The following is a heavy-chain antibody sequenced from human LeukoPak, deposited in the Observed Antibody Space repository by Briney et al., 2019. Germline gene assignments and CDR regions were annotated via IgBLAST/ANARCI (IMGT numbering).Heavy chain of an antibody. CDR1: GFTFSSYG. CDR2: IRYDGSNK. Sequence: GGSLRLSCAASGFTFSSYGMHWVRQAPGKGLEWVAFIRYDGSNKYYADSVKGRFTISRDNSKNTLYLQMNSLRAEDTAVYYCAKGRSSGRGNWFDPWGQGTLVTVSS. V-gene: IGHV3-30*02. D-gene: IGHD6-19*01. J-gene: IGHJ5*02. CDR3: AKGRSSGRGNWFDP.